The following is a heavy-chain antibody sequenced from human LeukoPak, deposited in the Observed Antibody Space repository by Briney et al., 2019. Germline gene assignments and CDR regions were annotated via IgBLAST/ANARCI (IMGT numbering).Heavy chain of an antibody. D-gene: IGHD2-21*01. CDR1: GYTFTDCY. J-gene: IGHJ1*01. CDR3: ARRGEVIATPYFQR. CDR2: INPHSGAT. Sequence: ASVKVSCKPSGYTFTDCYLHWVRQAPGQGLEWIGWINPHSGATKFAQNFQGRVTMTRDTSISTAYMELSSLRSDDTAVYYCARRGEVIATPYFQRWGQGTLATVSS. V-gene: IGHV1-2*02.